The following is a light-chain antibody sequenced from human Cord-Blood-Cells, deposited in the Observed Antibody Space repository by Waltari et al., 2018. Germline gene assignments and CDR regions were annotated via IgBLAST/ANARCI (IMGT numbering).Light chain of an antibody. CDR1: SLRSYY. CDR3: NSRDSSGNHFYV. Sequence: SSELTQDPAVSVALGQTVRITCHGDSLRSYYASWYQQKPGQAPVLVIYGKNNRPSGIPDRFSGSSSGNTASLTITGAQAEDEADYYCNSRDSSGNHFYVFGTGTKVTVL. V-gene: IGLV3-19*01. CDR2: GKN. J-gene: IGLJ1*01.